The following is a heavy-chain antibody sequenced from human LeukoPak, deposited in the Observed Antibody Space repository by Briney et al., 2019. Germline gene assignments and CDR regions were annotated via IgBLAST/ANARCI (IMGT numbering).Heavy chain of an antibody. V-gene: IGHV5-51*01. CDR1: GYSFTSFW. D-gene: IGHD4-23*01. CDR2: IHPGDSDT. J-gene: IGHJ4*02. CDR3: ARQITVVAPSDY. Sequence: GESLKISCQGSGYSFTSFWIAWVRQMPGQGLEWRGIIHPGDSDTRYSPAFQGQVTISADKSISTAYLQWSSLKASDTAMYYCARQITVVAPSDYWGQGTLVSVSS.